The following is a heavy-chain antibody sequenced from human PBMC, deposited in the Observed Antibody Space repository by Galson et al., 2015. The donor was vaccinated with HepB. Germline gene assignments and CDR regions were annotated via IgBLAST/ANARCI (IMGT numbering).Heavy chain of an antibody. Sequence: FLGLSCPAPGFNFSGPAMLWARQASGEGLEWVGRIRSNANSYSTACAASVKGRFTISRDDSKNTAYLQMNSLKTEDTAVYYCTRPYDSSGYSDEAFDIWGQGTMVTVSS. CDR3: TRPYDSSGYSDEAFDI. CDR1: GFNFSGPA. CDR2: IRSNANSYST. D-gene: IGHD3-22*01. J-gene: IGHJ3*02. V-gene: IGHV3-73*01.